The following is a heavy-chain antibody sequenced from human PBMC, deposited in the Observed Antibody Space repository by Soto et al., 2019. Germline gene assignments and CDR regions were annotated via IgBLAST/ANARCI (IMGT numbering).Heavy chain of an antibody. CDR3: AQKNPFGSGTKDY. CDR1: GFTFSNYP. CDR2: ISASGGST. Sequence: EVQLLESGGGWVQGGESLRLSCPASGFTFSNYPMSWVRQVPGKGLEWVSSISASGGSTYYADSVRGRFTISRDNSKNTLYLQVNILRAEDTAVYYCAQKNPFGSGTKDYWGQGTLVTVYS. D-gene: IGHD3-10*01. V-gene: IGHV3-23*01. J-gene: IGHJ4*02.